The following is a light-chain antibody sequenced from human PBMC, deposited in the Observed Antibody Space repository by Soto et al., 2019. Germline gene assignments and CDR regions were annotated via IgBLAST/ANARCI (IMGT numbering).Light chain of an antibody. V-gene: IGLV1-40*01. CDR1: SSNIGAGYD. CDR3: QSYDSSLSVYV. CDR2: GNS. Sequence: QSVLTQPPSVSGAPGQRVTISCTGSSSNIGAGYDVHWYQQLPGTAPKLLIYGNSNRPSGVPDRFSGSKSGTSASLAITGLQAEDEADYYCQSYDSSLSVYVFGPGTKITVL. J-gene: IGLJ1*01.